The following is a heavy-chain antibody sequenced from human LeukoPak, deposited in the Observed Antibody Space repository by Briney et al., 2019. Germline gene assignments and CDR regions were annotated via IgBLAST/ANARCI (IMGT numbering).Heavy chain of an antibody. CDR3: ARLRLVVAAVSDYYYYGMDV. J-gene: IGHJ6*02. CDR1: GGSISSSSYY. V-gene: IGHV4-39*01. Sequence: KPSETLSLTCTVSGGSISSSSYYWGWIRQPPGKGLEWIGSIYYSGSTYYNPSLKSRVTISVDTSKNQFSLKLSSVTAADTAVYYCARLRLVVAAVSDYYYYGMDVWGQGTTVTVSS. D-gene: IGHD2-15*01. CDR2: IYYSGST.